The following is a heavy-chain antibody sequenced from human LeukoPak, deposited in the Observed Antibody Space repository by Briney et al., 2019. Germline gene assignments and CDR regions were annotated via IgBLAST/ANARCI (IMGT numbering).Heavy chain of an antibody. D-gene: IGHD3-10*01. CDR2: IYYSGST. V-gene: IGHV4-31*03. CDR3: ARRRFGELLFDY. Sequence: SETLSLTCTVSGGSISSGGYYWSWIRQHPGKGLEWIGYIYYSGSTYYNPSLKSRVTISVDTSKNQFSLKLSSVTAADTAVYYWARRRFGELLFDYWGQGTLVSVSS. CDR1: GGSISSGGYY. J-gene: IGHJ4*02.